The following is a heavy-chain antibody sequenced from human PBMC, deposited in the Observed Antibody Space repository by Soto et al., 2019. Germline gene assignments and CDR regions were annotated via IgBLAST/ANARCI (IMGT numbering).Heavy chain of an antibody. CDR1: GFTFSSYE. Sequence: PGGSLRLSCAASGFTFSSYEMNWVRQAPGKGLEWVSYISSSGSTIYYADSVKGRFTISRDNAKNSLYLQMNSMRAEDTAVYYCARDMVRGVIITRTFDYWGQGTLVTVSS. CDR2: ISSSGSTI. D-gene: IGHD3-10*01. V-gene: IGHV3-48*03. J-gene: IGHJ4*02. CDR3: ARDMVRGVIITRTFDY.